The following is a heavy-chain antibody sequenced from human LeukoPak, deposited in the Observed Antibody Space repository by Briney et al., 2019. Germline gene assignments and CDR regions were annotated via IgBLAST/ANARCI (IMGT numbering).Heavy chain of an antibody. CDR2: IIPIFGTA. V-gene: IGHV1-69*13. D-gene: IGHD3-3*01. CDR1: GGTFSSYA. Sequence: SVKVSCKASGGTFSSYAISWVRQAPGQGLEWMGGIIPIFGTANYAQKFQGRVTITADESTSTAYMELSSLRSEDTAVYYCARGGTTPIDFWSGSLGYYYYYMDVWGKGTTVTVSS. J-gene: IGHJ6*03. CDR3: ARGGTTPIDFWSGSLGYYYYYMDV.